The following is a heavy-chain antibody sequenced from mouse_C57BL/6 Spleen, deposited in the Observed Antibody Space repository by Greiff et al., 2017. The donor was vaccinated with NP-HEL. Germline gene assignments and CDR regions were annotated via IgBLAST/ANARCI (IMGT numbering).Heavy chain of an antibody. V-gene: IGHV1-66*01. J-gene: IGHJ3*01. CDR1: GYSFTSYY. Sequence: QVQLQQSGPELVKPGASVKISCKASGYSFTSYYIHWVKQRPGQGLEWIGWIYPGSGNTKYNEKFKGKATLTADTSSSTAYMQLSSLTSEDSAVYYCARPYYYGSSYGAWFAYWGQGTLVTVSA. CDR2: IYPGSGNT. CDR3: ARPYYYGSSYGAWFAY. D-gene: IGHD1-1*01.